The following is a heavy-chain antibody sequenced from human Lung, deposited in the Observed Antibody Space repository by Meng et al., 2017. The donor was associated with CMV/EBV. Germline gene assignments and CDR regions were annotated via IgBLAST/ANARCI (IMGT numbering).Heavy chain of an antibody. Sequence: SXAASGFTFSSYWMSWVRQAPGKGLEWVANIKQDGSEKYYVDSVKGRFTISRDNAKNSLYLQMNSLRAEDTAVYYCARDPGYCSSTSCSGFFDYWGQGXLVTVSS. D-gene: IGHD2-2*01. CDR1: GFTFSSYW. J-gene: IGHJ4*02. CDR2: IKQDGSEK. V-gene: IGHV3-7*01. CDR3: ARDPGYCSSTSCSGFFDY.